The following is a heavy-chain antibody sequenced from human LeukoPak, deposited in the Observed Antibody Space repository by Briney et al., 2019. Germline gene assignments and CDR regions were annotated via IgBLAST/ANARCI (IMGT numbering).Heavy chain of an antibody. D-gene: IGHD2-2*01. CDR2: INGANGNT. CDR1: GYTFTSYA. Sequence: ASVKVACKASGYTFTSYAMHWVRQAPGQRLEWMGWINGANGNTEYSQKFQGRVTITRDTSASTAYMELSSLRSEDTAAYYCARVYCSSTSCHYYPDYWGQGTLVTISS. V-gene: IGHV1-3*01. CDR3: ARVYCSSTSCHYYPDY. J-gene: IGHJ4*02.